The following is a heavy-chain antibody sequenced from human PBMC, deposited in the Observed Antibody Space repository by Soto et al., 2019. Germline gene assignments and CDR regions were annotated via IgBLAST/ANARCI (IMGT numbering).Heavy chain of an antibody. Sequence: GGSLRLSCAASGFTFSSYAMHWVRQAPGKGLEWVAVISYDGSNKYYADSVKGRFTISRDNSKNTLYLQMNSLRAEDTAVYYCARDPCRHFDRGDCYQFDYWGQGTLVTVSS. CDR3: ARDPCRHFDRGDCYQFDY. CDR1: GFTFSSYA. CDR2: ISYDGSNK. D-gene: IGHD2-21*02. J-gene: IGHJ4*02. V-gene: IGHV3-30-3*01.